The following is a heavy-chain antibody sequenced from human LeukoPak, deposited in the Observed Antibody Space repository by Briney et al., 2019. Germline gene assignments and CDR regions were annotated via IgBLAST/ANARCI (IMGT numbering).Heavy chain of an antibody. CDR1: GFTFSSYA. CDR2: ISGSGGST. CDR3: AKKLGGSYDY. V-gene: IGHV3-23*01. J-gene: IGHJ4*02. D-gene: IGHD1-26*01. Sequence: GGTLRLSCAASGFTFSSYAMSWVRQAPGKGLEWVSAISGSGGSTYCADSVKGRFTISRDNSKNTLYLQMNSLRAEDTAVYYCAKKLGGSYDYWGQGTLVTVSS.